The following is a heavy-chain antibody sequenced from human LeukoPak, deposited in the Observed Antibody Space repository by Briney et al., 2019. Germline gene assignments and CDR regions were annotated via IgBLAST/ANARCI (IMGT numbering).Heavy chain of an antibody. D-gene: IGHD6-13*01. CDR1: GYTFTSYD. J-gene: IGHJ5*02. V-gene: IGHV1-8*01. CDR3: ARESIAAAGYNWFDP. Sequence: ASVKVSCKASGYTFTSYDINWVRQATGQGLEWMGWMNPNSGNTGYAQKFQGRVTMTRNTSISTAYMELSSLRSEDTAVYYCARESIAAAGYNWFDPWGQGTLVTVSS. CDR2: MNPNSGNT.